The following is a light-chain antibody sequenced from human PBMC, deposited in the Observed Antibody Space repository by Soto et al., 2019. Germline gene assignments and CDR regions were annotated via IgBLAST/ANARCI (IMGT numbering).Light chain of an antibody. CDR2: KAS. V-gene: IGKV1-5*03. CDR3: QQYENYWT. CDR1: QSINGW. Sequence: IQLTQSPSTLSASGGDRVTRTCRASQSINGWLAWYQQKPGQAPNLLIYKASTLESGVPSRFSGSGSGKEINLTVSSLPPDDFGIYYCQQYENYWTFGQGTKVDIK. J-gene: IGKJ1*01.